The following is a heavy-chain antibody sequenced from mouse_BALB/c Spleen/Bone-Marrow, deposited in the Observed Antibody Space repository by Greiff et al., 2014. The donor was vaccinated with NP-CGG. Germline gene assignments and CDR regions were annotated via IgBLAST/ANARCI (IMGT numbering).Heavy chain of an antibody. D-gene: IGHD3-1*01. CDR2: IYPGDGST. Sequence: VLLEQSGPELVKPGALVKISCKASGYTFTSYDINWVKQRPGQGLEWIGWIYPGDGSTKYDEKFKGKATLTADTSSNTAYMQLSSRSPATAEVDFCASAGYGSGYGFDDWGQGTLVTVSS. CDR3: ASAGYGSGYGFDD. J-gene: IGHJ3*01. CDR1: GYTFTSYD. V-gene: IGHV1S56*01.